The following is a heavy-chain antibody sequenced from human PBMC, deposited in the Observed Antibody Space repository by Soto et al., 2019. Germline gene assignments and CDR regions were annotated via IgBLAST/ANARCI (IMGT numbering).Heavy chain of an antibody. CDR1: GFILNNYA. CDR3: VKRGRNWGAFDF. Sequence: VQLLESGGDLVQPGGSLRLSCVASGFILNNYAMSWVRQAPGKGLEWVSTIGGTDGDSDGVPWYEDSVKGRFTISRDSYENPLLLHMDNLRAEASALYYCVKRGRNWGAFDFWGQGTTVVVSS. D-gene: IGHD7-27*01. CDR2: IGGTDGDSDGVP. J-gene: IGHJ3*01. V-gene: IGHV3-23*01.